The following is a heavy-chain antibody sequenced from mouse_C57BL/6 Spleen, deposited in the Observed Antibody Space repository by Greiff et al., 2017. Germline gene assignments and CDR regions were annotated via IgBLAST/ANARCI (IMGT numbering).Heavy chain of an antibody. J-gene: IGHJ3*01. V-gene: IGHV1-69*01. Sequence: QVQLQQPGAELVMPGASVKLSCKASGYTFTSYWMHWVKQRPGQGLEWIGEIDPSDSYTNYNQKFKGKSTLTVDKSSITAYMQLSRLTSEDSAVYYCARRGYAGWFAYWGQGTLVTVSA. CDR3: ARRGYAGWFAY. CDR2: IDPSDSYT. D-gene: IGHD2-2*01. CDR1: GYTFTSYW.